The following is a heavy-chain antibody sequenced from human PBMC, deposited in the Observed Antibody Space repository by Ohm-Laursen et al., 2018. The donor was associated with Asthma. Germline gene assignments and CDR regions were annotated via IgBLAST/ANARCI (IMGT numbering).Heavy chain of an antibody. V-gene: IGHV4-61*08. CDR1: GGSISSGDYY. D-gene: IGHD4-23*01. CDR3: ARVDGGNSGAHYYYYYGMDV. J-gene: IGHJ6*02. CDR2: IYYSGST. Sequence: GTLSLTCTVSGGSISSGDYYWSWIRQPPGKGLEWIGYIYYSGSTNYNPSLKSRVTISVDTSKNQFSLKLSSVTAADTAVYYCARVDGGNSGAHYYYYYGMDVWGQGTTVTVSS.